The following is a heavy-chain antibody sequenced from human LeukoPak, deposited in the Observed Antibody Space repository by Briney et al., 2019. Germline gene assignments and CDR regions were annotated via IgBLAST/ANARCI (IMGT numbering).Heavy chain of an antibody. CDR2: IYYSGST. V-gene: IGHV4-39*07. Sequence: PSETLSLTCTVSGGSISSSSYYWGWIRQPPGKGLEWIGSIYYSGSTYYNPSLKSRVTISVDTSKNQFSLKLSSVTAADTAVYYCARLDSSGSYYFDYWGQGTLVTVSS. CDR1: GGSISSSSYY. J-gene: IGHJ4*02. CDR3: ARLDSSGSYYFDY. D-gene: IGHD6-19*01.